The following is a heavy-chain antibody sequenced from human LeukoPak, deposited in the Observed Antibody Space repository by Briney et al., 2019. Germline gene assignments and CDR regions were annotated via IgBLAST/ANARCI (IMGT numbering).Heavy chain of an antibody. V-gene: IGHV3-48*03. Sequence: GGSLRLSCAASGFTFSSYEMNWVRQAPGKGLEWVSYISSSGSTVYYADSVKGRFTISRDNAKNSLYLQMNSLRAEDTAVYYCARLPGYSSSCYDWYFDLWGRGTLVTVSS. CDR3: ARLPGYSSSCYDWYFDL. D-gene: IGHD6-13*01. CDR1: GFTFSSYE. J-gene: IGHJ2*01. CDR2: ISSSGSTV.